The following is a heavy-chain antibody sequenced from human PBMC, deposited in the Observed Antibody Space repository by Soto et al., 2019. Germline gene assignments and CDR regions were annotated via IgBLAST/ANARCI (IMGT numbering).Heavy chain of an antibody. CDR3: AKKSGVGATWYFDY. Sequence: EVQLLESGGGLVQPGGSLRLSCAASGFTFSNYGMSWVRQAPGKGLEWVSALPEIGTNTYYADSVKGRFTISRDNSKNTLFLQINNLRAGDTAVYYRAKKSGVGATWYFDYWGQGTLVTVSS. CDR1: GFTFSNYG. J-gene: IGHJ4*02. D-gene: IGHD1-26*01. CDR2: LPEIGTNT. V-gene: IGHV3-23*01.